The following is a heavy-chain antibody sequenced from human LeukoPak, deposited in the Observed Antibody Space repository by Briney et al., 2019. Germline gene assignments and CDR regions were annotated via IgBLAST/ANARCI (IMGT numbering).Heavy chain of an antibody. CDR1: GFTFSSYA. CDR2: ITGSGGST. CDR3: ARDLGQYYDTSDNWFDP. J-gene: IGHJ5*02. D-gene: IGHD3-22*01. Sequence: PGGSLRLSCAASGFTFSSYAMSWVRQAPGKGLEWVSAITGSGGSTYFPDSVKGRFTISRDNAKNTLNLQMNSLRAEDTAVYYCARDLGQYYDTSDNWFDPWGQGTLVTVSS. V-gene: IGHV3-23*01.